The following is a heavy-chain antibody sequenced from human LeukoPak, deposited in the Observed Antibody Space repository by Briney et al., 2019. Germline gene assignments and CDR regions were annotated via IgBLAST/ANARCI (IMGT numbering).Heavy chain of an antibody. CDR3: ARQGAVGATGFDF. CDR2: IYYSGSS. Sequence: SETLSLTCSVSGDSISGISYYWGWIRQPPGKGPEWIGKIYYSGSSYNNPSLESRVVISLDTSRNQFSLKLTSVTATDTAVYYCARQGAVGATGFDFWGQGILVTVSS. J-gene: IGHJ4*02. V-gene: IGHV4-39*01. D-gene: IGHD1-26*01. CDR1: GDSISGISYY.